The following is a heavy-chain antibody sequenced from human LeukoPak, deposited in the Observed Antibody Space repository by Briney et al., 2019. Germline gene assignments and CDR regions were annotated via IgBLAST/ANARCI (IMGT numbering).Heavy chain of an antibody. CDR3: ARDRGSYSDY. CDR1: GFSFSSYW. V-gene: IGHV3-74*01. Sequence: GGSLRLSCAASGFSFSSYWMHWVRQAPGKGLVWVSRVNTDGSTPTYADSVKGRFTISRDNAKNTLYLQMNSLRAEDTAVYYCARDRGSYSDYWGQGTLVTVSS. J-gene: IGHJ4*02. D-gene: IGHD3-16*01. CDR2: VNTDGSTP.